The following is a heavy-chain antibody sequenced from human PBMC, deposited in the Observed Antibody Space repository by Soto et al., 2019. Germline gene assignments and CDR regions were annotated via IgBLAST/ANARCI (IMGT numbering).Heavy chain of an antibody. V-gene: IGHV1-18*01. J-gene: IGHJ4*02. CDR1: GYNFTDFS. CDR2: ISPYYGNT. Sequence: QVQLLQSGPEVTKPGASVKVSCKTSGYNFTDFSITWVRQAPGQGLEWMGWISPYYGNTKYAEKFQDRATMTADTSTNTVYLELRTLRSGDTAIYYCARKVLFCDFWGQGALVTVSS. CDR3: ARKVLFCDF. D-gene: IGHD3-9*01.